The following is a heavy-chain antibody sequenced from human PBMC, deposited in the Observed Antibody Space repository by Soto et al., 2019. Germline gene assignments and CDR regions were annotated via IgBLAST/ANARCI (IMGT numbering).Heavy chain of an antibody. D-gene: IGHD3-10*01. V-gene: IGHV3-30*09. CDR2: ISKDGSNK. CDR1: GFTFSSHD. Sequence: QLVESGGGVVQPGRSLRLSCAASGFTFSSHDMHWVRQAPGKGLEWVAVISKDGSNKYYADSVKGRFAISRDNSKTTVYVQMNRLRAEDPAVYYCARGWGASGSPPDYWGQGTLVTVSS. J-gene: IGHJ4*02. CDR3: ARGWGASGSPPDY.